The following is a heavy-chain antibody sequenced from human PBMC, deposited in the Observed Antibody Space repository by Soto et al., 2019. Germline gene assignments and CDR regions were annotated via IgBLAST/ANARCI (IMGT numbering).Heavy chain of an antibody. V-gene: IGHV3-9*01. D-gene: IGHD2-2*01. CDR3: AKDISTTSGMDV. Sequence: EVQLVESGGGLVQPGRSLRLSCAASGFTFDDYAMHWVRQAPGKGLEWVSGISWNSGSIGYADSVKGRFTISRDNAKKSLYLQMNSLRAEDTALYYCAKDISTTSGMDVWGQGTTVTVSS. CDR2: ISWNSGSI. J-gene: IGHJ6*02. CDR1: GFTFDDYA.